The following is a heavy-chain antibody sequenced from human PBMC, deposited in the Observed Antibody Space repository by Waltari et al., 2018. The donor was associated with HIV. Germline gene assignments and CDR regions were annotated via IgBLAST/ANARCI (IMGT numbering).Heavy chain of an antibody. CDR2: SSSSSSTI. CDR1: GFTFSSYS. Sequence: EVQLVESGGGLVQPGGSLRLSCAASGFTFSSYSMNWVRQAPGKGLEWVSYSSSSSSTIYYADSVKGRFTISRDNAKNSLYLQRNSLRAEDTAVYYCAREGYCSSTSCLCMDVWGQGTTVTVSS. V-gene: IGHV3-48*04. CDR3: AREGYCSSTSCLCMDV. D-gene: IGHD2-2*01. J-gene: IGHJ6*02.